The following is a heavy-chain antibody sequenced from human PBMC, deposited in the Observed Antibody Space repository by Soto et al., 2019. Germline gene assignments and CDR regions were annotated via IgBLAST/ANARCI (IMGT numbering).Heavy chain of an antibody. CDR2: IRSKANSYAT. V-gene: IGHV3-73*01. J-gene: IGHJ5*02. Sequence: PGGSLRLSCAASGFTFSGSAMHWVRQASGKGLEWVGRIRSKANSYATAYAASVKGRFTISRDDSKNTAYLQMNSLKTEDTAVYYCTRPLGSSSWQNNWFDPWGQGTLVTVSS. CDR1: GFTFSGSA. D-gene: IGHD6-13*01. CDR3: TRPLGSSSWQNNWFDP.